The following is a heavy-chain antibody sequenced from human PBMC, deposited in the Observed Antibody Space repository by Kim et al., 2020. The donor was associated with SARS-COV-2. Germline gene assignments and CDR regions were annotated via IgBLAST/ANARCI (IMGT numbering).Heavy chain of an antibody. V-gene: IGHV5-51*01. D-gene: IGHD2-15*01. J-gene: IGHJ4*02. CDR3: AKCSGGSCYSGFDY. Sequence: SPSFQGQVTISADKSSSTAYLQWSSLKASDTAMYYCAKCSGGSCYSGFDYWGQGTLVTVSS.